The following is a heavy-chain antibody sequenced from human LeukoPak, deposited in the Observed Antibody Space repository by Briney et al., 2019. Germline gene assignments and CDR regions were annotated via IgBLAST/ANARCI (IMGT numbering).Heavy chain of an antibody. Sequence: PGGSLRLSCAASGFTFSSYGMHWVRQAPGKGLEWVAVISYDGSNKYYADSVKGRFTISRDNSKNTLYLQLNSLRAEDTAVYYCANVPYTKTYCGGDCYFDYWGQGTLVTVSS. CDR1: GFTFSSYG. V-gene: IGHV3-30*18. D-gene: IGHD2-21*02. J-gene: IGHJ4*02. CDR3: ANVPYTKTYCGGDCYFDY. CDR2: ISYDGSNK.